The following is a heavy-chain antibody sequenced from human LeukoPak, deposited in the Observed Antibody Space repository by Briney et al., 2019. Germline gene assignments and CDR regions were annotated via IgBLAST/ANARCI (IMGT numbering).Heavy chain of an antibody. J-gene: IGHJ5*02. D-gene: IGHD3-9*01. CDR3: ARLTGYSSESWFDP. V-gene: IGHV4-59*01. Sequence: SETLSLTCTVSGGSINSYYWSWIRQPPGKGLEWIGYIYYSGSTNYNPSLKSRVTISVHTSKNQFSLRLSSVTAADTAVYYCARLTGYSSESWFDPWGQGTLVTVSS. CDR2: IYYSGST. CDR1: GGSINSYY.